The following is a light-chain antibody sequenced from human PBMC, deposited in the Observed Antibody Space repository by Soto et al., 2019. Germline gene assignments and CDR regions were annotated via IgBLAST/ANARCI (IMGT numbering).Light chain of an antibody. Sequence: QSALTQPASVSGSPGQSIAISCTGTSSDVGGYSYVSWYQQQPGKAPKLVISDVSNRPSGVSDRFSGSKSGNTASLTISGLHTEDEADYYCASYTTSSTYVFGTGTKVTVL. CDR1: SSDVGGYSY. CDR3: ASYTTSSTYV. J-gene: IGLJ1*01. CDR2: DVS. V-gene: IGLV2-14*01.